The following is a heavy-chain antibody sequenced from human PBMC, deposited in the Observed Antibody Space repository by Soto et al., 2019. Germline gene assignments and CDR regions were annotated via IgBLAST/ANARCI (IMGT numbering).Heavy chain of an antibody. Sequence: VQLVESGGGLVQPGGSLRLSCAASGFTFSSYSMNWVRQAPGKGLEWVSYISSSSSTIYYADSVKGRFTISRDNAKNSLYLQMNSLRAEDTAVYYCARDEDDYIWGSYRPSFYFDYWGQGTLVTVSS. CDR2: ISSSSSTI. V-gene: IGHV3-48*01. D-gene: IGHD3-16*02. CDR3: ARDEDDYIWGSYRPSFYFDY. CDR1: GFTFSSYS. J-gene: IGHJ4*02.